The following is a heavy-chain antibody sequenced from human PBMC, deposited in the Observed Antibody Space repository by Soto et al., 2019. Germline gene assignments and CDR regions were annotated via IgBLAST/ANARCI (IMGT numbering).Heavy chain of an antibody. D-gene: IGHD6-19*01. CDR2: INPKNGAT. Sequence: ASVKVSCTASGYSFTGYSMHWVRQAPGQGLEWMGWINPKNGATNYAQKFQGWVTMTRDTSISTAYMELSRLRSDDTAVYYCARAGYSSGWYDYYMDVWGKGTTVTVSS. J-gene: IGHJ6*03. CDR1: GYSFTGYS. V-gene: IGHV1-2*04. CDR3: ARAGYSSGWYDYYMDV.